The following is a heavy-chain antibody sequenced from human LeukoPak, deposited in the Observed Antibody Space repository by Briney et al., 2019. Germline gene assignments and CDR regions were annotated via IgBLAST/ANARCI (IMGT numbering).Heavy chain of an antibody. D-gene: IGHD1-26*01. CDR2: IRGSGDST. J-gene: IGHJ1*01. CDR1: GFTFSSYA. CDR3: AKDPRVGASAAEYFQY. Sequence: GGSLRLSCAASGFTFSSYAMAWVRQAPGKGLEWVSSIRGSGDSTYYADSVNGRFTISRDNSKNTLYLLMTSLRAEDTAVYYCAKDPRVGASAAEYFQYWGQGTLVTVSS. V-gene: IGHV3-23*01.